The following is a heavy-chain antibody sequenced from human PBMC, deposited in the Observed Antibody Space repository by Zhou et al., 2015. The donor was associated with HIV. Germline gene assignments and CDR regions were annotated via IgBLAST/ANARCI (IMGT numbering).Heavy chain of an antibody. D-gene: IGHD3-16*01. CDR3: VRDRTSTFRGWYFDL. CDR1: GFNFSNYG. J-gene: IGHJ2*01. CDR2: ISFDGKRS. V-gene: IGHV3-33*05. Sequence: QVKLVEEGGAVVQRGGSLKVSCVVSGFNFSNYGMHWVRQAPQAPGRGLEWVGFISFDGKRSDYADSLRGRFTIFRDNAKNTLYLQMNSLRDEDTAVYYCVRDRTSTFRGWYFDLWGRGTLVTVSS.